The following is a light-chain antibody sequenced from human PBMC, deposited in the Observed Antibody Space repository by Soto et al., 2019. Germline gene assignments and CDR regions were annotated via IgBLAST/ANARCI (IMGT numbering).Light chain of an antibody. V-gene: IGKV3-15*01. CDR3: QQYKAWRSIS. CDR1: QSVGNN. CDR2: DTS. J-gene: IGKJ5*01. Sequence: EIVMTQSPATLSLSPGERVTLSCRARQSVGNNLGWYQHKPGQAPRLLIYDTSTRSAGTPARFTGSGSGTDFPRTISRLQSEEFAVYYCQQYKAWRSISFGQWKRLENK.